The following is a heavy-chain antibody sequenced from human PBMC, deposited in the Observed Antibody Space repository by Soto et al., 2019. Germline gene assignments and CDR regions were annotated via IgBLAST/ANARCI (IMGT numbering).Heavy chain of an antibody. J-gene: IGHJ6*02. Sequence: GESLKISCKGSGYSFTSYWISWVRQMPGKGLEWMGRIDPSDSYTNYSPSFQGHVTISADKSISTAYLQWSSLKASDTAMYYCARGNGYCSSTSCYEGGYYYCGMHVCGQGTTVTVS. V-gene: IGHV5-10-1*01. CDR1: GYSFTSYW. CDR2: IDPSDSYT. D-gene: IGHD2-2*03. CDR3: ARGNGYCSSTSCYEGGYYYCGMHV.